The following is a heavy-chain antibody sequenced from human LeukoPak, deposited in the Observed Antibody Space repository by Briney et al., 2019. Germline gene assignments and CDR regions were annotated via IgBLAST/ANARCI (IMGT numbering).Heavy chain of an antibody. CDR2: ISRSGNTI. CDR1: GFTFSNYY. V-gene: IGHV3-11*04. D-gene: IGHD2-2*01. J-gene: IGHJ4*02. CDR3: ATPGYCSSTSCYFGFNY. Sequence: GGSLRLSCADSGFTFSNYYMNWIHQAPGKGLEWVSYISRSGNTIYCADSVKGRFTISRDNSKNTLYLQMNSLRAEDTAVYYCATPGYCSSTSCYFGFNYWGQGTLVTVSS.